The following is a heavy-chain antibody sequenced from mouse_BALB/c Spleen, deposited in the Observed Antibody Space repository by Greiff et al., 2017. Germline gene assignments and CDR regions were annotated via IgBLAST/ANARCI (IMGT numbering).Heavy chain of an antibody. CDR1: GYTFTSYW. D-gene: IGHD1-2*01. J-gene: IGHJ4*01. Sequence: QVQLQQSGAELVKPGASVKLSCKASGYTFTSYWMHWVKQRPGQGLEWIGEINPSNGRTNYNEKFKSKATLTVDKSSSTAYMQLSSLTSEDSAVYYCARSPFTTATAMDYWGQGTSVTVSS. V-gene: IGHV1S81*02. CDR2: INPSNGRT. CDR3: ARSPFTTATAMDY.